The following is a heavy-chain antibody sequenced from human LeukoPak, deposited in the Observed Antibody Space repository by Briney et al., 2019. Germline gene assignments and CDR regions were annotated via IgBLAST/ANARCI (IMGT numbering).Heavy chain of an antibody. J-gene: IGHJ4*02. CDR3: AKVRGDYYFDY. CDR2: FSVSDGGT. CDR1: GFTISAYG. Sequence: GGSLRLSCAASGFTISAYGMSWVRQAPGKGLEWVSSFSVSDGGTYYADSVKGRFTISSDDSKNALYLQMDSLRAEDTALYYCAKVRGDYYFDYWGQGTLVTVSS. V-gene: IGHV3-23*01. D-gene: IGHD2-21*02.